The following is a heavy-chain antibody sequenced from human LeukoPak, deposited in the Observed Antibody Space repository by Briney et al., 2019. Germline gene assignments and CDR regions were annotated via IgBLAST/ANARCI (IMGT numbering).Heavy chain of an antibody. CDR2: IYYSGST. J-gene: IGHJ4*02. V-gene: IGHV4-59*01. D-gene: IGHD2-2*01. CDR1: GGSISSYY. Sequence: SETLSLTCTVSGGSISSYYWSWIRQPPGQGLEWIGYIYYSGSTNYNPSLKSRVTISVDTSKNQFSLKLSSVTAADTAVYYCTRRRGNQQPIDYWGQGTLVTVSS. CDR3: TRRRGNQQPIDY.